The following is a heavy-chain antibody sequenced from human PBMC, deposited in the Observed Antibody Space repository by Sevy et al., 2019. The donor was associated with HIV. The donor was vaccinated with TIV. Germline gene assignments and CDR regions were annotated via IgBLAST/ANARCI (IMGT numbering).Heavy chain of an antibody. J-gene: IGHJ4*02. CDR2: IIPIFGTA. V-gene: IGHV1-69*13. CDR1: GGTFSSYA. Sequence: ASVKVSCKASGGTFSSYAISWVRQAPGQGLEWMGRIIPIFGTANYAQKFQGRVTITADESTSKAYMELRSLRSEDTAVYYCAREPWDMVRGVIIPTHFDYWGQGTLVTVSS. CDR3: AREPWDMVRGVIIPTHFDY. D-gene: IGHD3-10*01.